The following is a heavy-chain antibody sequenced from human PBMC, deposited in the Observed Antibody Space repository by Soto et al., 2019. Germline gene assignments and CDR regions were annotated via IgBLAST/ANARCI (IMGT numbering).Heavy chain of an antibody. Sequence: GGSLRLSCAASGFTFSSYAMSWVRQAPGKGLEWVSAISGSGGSTYYADSVKGRFTISRDNSKNTLYLQMNSLRAEDTAVYYCAARRTVTSKYDAFDIWGQGTMVTVSS. CDR3: AARRTVTSKYDAFDI. CDR1: GFTFSSYA. D-gene: IGHD4-4*01. CDR2: ISGSGGST. V-gene: IGHV3-23*01. J-gene: IGHJ3*02.